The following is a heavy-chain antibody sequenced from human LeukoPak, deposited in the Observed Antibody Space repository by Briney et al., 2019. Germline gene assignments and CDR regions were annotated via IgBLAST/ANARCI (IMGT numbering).Heavy chain of an antibody. V-gene: IGHV3-7*03. CDR2: IKQDGSEK. Sequence: GGSLRLSCAASGFTFSSYWMSWVRQAPGKGLEWVANIKQDGSEKYYVDSVKGRFTISRDNSKNTLYLQMNSLRAEDTAVYYCAKASMVRGVIIGSGWGQGTLVTVSS. D-gene: IGHD3-10*01. J-gene: IGHJ4*02. CDR1: GFTFSSYW. CDR3: AKASMVRGVIIGSG.